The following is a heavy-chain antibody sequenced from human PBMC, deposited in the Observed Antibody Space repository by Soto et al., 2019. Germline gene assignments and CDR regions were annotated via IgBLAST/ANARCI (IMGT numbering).Heavy chain of an antibody. CDR2: FYHSGST. CDR3: ARWVEVSLDYFDS. CDR1: GGSISSGSYY. V-gene: IGHV4-39*07. Sequence: SETLSLTCTVSGGSISSGSYYWGWIRQPPGKGLECIGSFYHSGSTYYNPSLKSRVAISVDTSKNQFSLYLNSVTAADTAVYYCARWVEVSLDYFDSWGQGTPVTVSS. D-gene: IGHD2-15*01. J-gene: IGHJ4*02.